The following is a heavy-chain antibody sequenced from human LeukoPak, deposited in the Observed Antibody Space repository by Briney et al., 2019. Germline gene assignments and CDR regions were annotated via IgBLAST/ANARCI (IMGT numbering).Heavy chain of an antibody. J-gene: IGHJ4*02. CDR2: LRGNGDT. D-gene: IGHD3-3*01. CDR1: GFTFSSYA. CDR3: AKAISISNADAVL. Sequence: GGSLRLSCAASGFTFSSYAMSWVREAPARGLEWVSSLRGNGDTFYADSVKGRFTLSRDDSRNTVYLQLNNLRVEDTAVYYCAKAISISNADAVLWGQGTVVTVSS. V-gene: IGHV3-23*01.